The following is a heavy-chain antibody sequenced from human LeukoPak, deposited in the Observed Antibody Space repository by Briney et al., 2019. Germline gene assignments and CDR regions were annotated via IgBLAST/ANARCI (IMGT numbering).Heavy chain of an antibody. CDR3: ARDPAGTLYYDFWSGYYFDY. CDR2: ISSSSSYI. J-gene: IGHJ4*02. CDR1: GFTFSNYN. D-gene: IGHD3-3*01. Sequence: GGSLRLSCAASGFTFSNYNINWVRQAPGKGLEWVSSISSSSSYIYYADSVKGRFTISRDNAKNSLYLQMNSLRAEDTAVYYCARDPAGTLYYDFWSGYYFDYWGQGTLVTVSS. V-gene: IGHV3-21*01.